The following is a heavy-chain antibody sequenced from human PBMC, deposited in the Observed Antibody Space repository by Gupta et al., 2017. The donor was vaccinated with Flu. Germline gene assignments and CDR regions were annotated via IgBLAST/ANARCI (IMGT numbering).Heavy chain of an antibody. Sequence: QVHLQESGPGLVKPSETLSLTCTISGVPIGSNYWSWIRQPAGKGLEWVGRIYTNETTNYNPSLKSRATMSVDTSKNQFSLKLTSVTAADTAVYYCARADIKRGWFDPWGQGTQVIVSS. J-gene: IGHJ5*02. V-gene: IGHV4-4*07. D-gene: IGHD2-15*01. CDR1: GVPIGSNY. CDR3: ARADIKRGWFDP. CDR2: IYTNETT.